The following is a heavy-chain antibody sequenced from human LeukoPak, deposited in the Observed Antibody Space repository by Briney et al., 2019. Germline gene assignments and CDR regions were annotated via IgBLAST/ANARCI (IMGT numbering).Heavy chain of an antibody. CDR3: ATNRVGTYDRPFDI. Sequence: PSETLSLTCTVSGGSISSHYWSWIRQPPGKGLEWIGDIHYTGTTKYNPFVKSRVTISIDTSKNQFSLELSSVTATDTAVYFCATNRVGTYDRPFDIWGQGTMVTVSS. J-gene: IGHJ3*02. CDR2: IHYTGTT. CDR1: GGSISSHY. D-gene: IGHD1-26*01. V-gene: IGHV4-59*08.